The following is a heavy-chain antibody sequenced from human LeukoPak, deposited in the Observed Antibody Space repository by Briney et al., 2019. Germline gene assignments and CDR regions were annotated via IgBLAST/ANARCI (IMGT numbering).Heavy chain of an antibody. J-gene: IGHJ4*02. V-gene: IGHV4-59*01. D-gene: IGHD5-18*01. CDR2: IYYSGST. Sequence: SETLSLTCTVSGGSISSYYWSWIRQPPGKGLEWIGYIYYSGSTNYNPSLKSRVTISVGTSKNQFSLKLSSVTAADTAVYYCARATYSYGIDYWGQGTLVTVSS. CDR3: ARATYSYGIDY. CDR1: GGSISSYY.